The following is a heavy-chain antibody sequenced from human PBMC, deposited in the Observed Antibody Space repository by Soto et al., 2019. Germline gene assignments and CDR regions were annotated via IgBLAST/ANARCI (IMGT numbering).Heavy chain of an antibody. CDR3: AQGMERYYYDSSGYKYHYCFATDV. Sequence: VASVKVSCKASGYTFTSYGISWVRQAPGQGLEWMGWISAYNGNTNYAQKLQGRVTMTTDTSTSTAYMELRSLRSDDTAVYYCAQGMERYYYDSSGYKYHYCFATDVWGQGTTVTAP. CDR1: GYTFTSYG. V-gene: IGHV1-18*01. D-gene: IGHD3-22*01. J-gene: IGHJ6*02. CDR2: ISAYNGNT.